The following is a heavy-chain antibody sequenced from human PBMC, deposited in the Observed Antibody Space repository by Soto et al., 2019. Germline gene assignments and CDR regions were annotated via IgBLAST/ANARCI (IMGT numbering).Heavy chain of an antibody. V-gene: IGHV3-21*01. CDR2: ISSSSSYI. J-gene: IGHJ4*02. D-gene: IGHD6-6*01. CDR1: GFTFSSYS. Sequence: EVQLVESGGGLVKPGGSLRLSCAASGFTFSSYSMNWVRQAPGKGLEWVSSISSSSSYIYYADSVKGRFTISRDNAKNSLYLQMNSLRAEDTAVYYCARIAAPLYYFDYWGQGTLVTVSS. CDR3: ARIAAPLYYFDY.